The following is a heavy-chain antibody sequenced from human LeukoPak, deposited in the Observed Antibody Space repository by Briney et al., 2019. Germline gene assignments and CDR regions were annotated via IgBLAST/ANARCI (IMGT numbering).Heavy chain of an antibody. D-gene: IGHD2-15*01. CDR2: IWYDGSNK. J-gene: IGHJ4*02. V-gene: IGHV3-30*02. CDR3: AKDFGRIYYFDY. Sequence: PGGSLRLSCAASGFTFSSYGMHWVRQAPGKGLEWVAVIWYDGSNKYYADSVKGRFTISRDNSKNTLYLQMNSLRAEDTAVYYCAKDFGRIYYFDYWGQGTLVTVSS. CDR1: GFTFSSYG.